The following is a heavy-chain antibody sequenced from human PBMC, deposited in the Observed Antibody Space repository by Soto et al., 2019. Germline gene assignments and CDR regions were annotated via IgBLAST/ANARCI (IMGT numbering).Heavy chain of an antibody. V-gene: IGHV3-30-3*01. Sequence: QVQLVESGGGVVQPGRSLRLSCAASGFTFSSYAMHWVRQAPGKGLEWVAVISYDGSNKYYADSVKGRFTISRDNSKNTLYLQMNSLRAEDTAVYYCVREQQLLSYYYGMDVWGQGTTVTVSS. D-gene: IGHD6-13*01. J-gene: IGHJ6*02. CDR2: ISYDGSNK. CDR3: VREQQLLSYYYGMDV. CDR1: GFTFSSYA.